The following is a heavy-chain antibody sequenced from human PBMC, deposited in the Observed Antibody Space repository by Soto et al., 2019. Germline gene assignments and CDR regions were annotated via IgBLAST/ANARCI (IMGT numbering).Heavy chain of an antibody. Sequence: QLQLRESGPGLVKPSETLSLTCTVSGDSLSSSRHYWGWIRQPPGKGLEWIGSIYSSGSRYYNPSLKSXVXIXXXTSXXQLXXXXNSVTAADTAXYYXXXXXXXGXITSFFEYWGQGSLVTVSS. D-gene: IGHD3-16*01. CDR3: XXXXXXGXITSFFEY. J-gene: IGHJ4*02. CDR1: GDSLSSSRHY. CDR2: IYSSGSR. V-gene: IGHV4-39*01.